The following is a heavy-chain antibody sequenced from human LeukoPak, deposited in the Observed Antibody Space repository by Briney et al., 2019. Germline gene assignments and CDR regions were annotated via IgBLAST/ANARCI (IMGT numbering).Heavy chain of an antibody. V-gene: IGHV4-4*07. CDR1: GGSISSYY. D-gene: IGHD6-13*01. J-gene: IGHJ2*01. CDR2: IYTSGST. CDR3: ARVIAAANYCYFDL. Sequence: SETLSLTCTVSGGSISSYYWSWIRQPAGKGLEWIGRIYTSGSTNYNPSLKSRVTMSVDTSKNQFSLKLSSVTAADTAVYYCARVIAAANYCYFDLWGRGTLVTVSS.